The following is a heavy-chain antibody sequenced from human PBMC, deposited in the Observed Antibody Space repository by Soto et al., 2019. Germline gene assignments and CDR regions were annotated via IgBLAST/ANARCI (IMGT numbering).Heavy chain of an antibody. D-gene: IGHD3-22*01. CDR1: GYTFTSYG. J-gene: IGHJ5*01. Sequence: ASVKVSCKASGYTFTSYGITWVRQAPGQGLEWMGWISAYNGNRNYAQKIQARVTMTTDTSTNTAYMELRSLRSDDTAVYYCARAWEYYYDSSGPRGDGWFDPWGKGTLVAVSS. V-gene: IGHV1-18*01. CDR2: ISAYNGNR. CDR3: ARAWEYYYDSSGPRGDGWFDP.